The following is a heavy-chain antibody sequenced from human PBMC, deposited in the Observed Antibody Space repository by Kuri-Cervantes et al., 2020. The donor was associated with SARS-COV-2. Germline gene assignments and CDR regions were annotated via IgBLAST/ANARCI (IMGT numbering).Heavy chain of an antibody. Sequence: SETLSLTCAVSGELFSGYYWTWIRQPPGKGLQWIGEINHSGNTNYNPSLKSRVTMSVDRSKNQFSLKLSSVTAADTAIYYCARGGRRRPYYFNYWGQGTLVTVSS. CDR3: ARGGRRRPYYFNY. D-gene: IGHD1-26*01. CDR1: GELFSGYY. J-gene: IGHJ4*02. CDR2: INHSGNT. V-gene: IGHV4-34*01.